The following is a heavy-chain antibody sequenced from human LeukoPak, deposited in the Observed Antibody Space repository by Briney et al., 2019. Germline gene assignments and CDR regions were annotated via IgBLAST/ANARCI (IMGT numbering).Heavy chain of an antibody. J-gene: IGHJ4*02. Sequence: ASVKVSCKASGYTFRNYGINWVRQAPGQGLEWMGWIIPNSGDTNYAQKFQGRVTMTRDTSISTVYMELSRLRSDDTAVYYCARDRVWGGLPYDYWGQGTLVTVSS. D-gene: IGHD3-16*01. CDR2: IIPNSGDT. CDR3: ARDRVWGGLPYDY. V-gene: IGHV1-2*02. CDR1: GYTFRNYG.